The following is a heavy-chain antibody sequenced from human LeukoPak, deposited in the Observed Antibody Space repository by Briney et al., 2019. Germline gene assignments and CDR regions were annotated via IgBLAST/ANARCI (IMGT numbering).Heavy chain of an antibody. J-gene: IGHJ1*01. Sequence: ASVKVSCKASGYTFTGYYMHWVRQAPGQGLEWMGWINPNSGGTNYAQKFQGRVTMTRDTSISTAYMELSRLRSDDTAVYYCARDGSSSWMGYFQHWGQGTLVTVSS. CDR3: ARDGSSSWMGYFQH. V-gene: IGHV1-2*02. CDR2: INPNSGGT. D-gene: IGHD6-13*01. CDR1: GYTFTGYY.